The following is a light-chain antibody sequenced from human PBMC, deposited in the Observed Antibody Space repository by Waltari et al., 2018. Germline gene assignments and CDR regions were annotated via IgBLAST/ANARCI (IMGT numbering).Light chain of an antibody. J-gene: IGKJ2*01. V-gene: IGKV4-1*01. CDR3: QQCYTFPYT. CDR2: WAS. CDR1: QSVVFSSNNKNY. Sequence: DIVLTQSSDSLAVSLGERATINSKSSQSVVFSSNNKNYLAWYQQKPGQPPKLLITWASTRESGVPDRFSGSGSGTDFTLTISSLQAEDVAVYYCQQCYTFPYTFGQGTKLEIK.